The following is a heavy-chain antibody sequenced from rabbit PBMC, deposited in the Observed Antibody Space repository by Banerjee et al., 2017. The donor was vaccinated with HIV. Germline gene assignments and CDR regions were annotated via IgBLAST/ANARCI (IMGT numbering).Heavy chain of an antibody. Sequence: QSLEESGGDLVKPGASLTLTCTASGFSLSSGYYMCWVRQAPGKGLEWIGCIWTGTGSTYYASWAKGRFTISKTSSTTVTLQMTTLTAADTATYFCASGGGDGGDGHKLWGPGTLVTDS. CDR2: IWTGTGST. J-gene: IGHJ4*01. CDR1: GFSLSSGYY. V-gene: IGHV1S40*01. D-gene: IGHD2-1*01. CDR3: ASGGGDGGDGHKL.